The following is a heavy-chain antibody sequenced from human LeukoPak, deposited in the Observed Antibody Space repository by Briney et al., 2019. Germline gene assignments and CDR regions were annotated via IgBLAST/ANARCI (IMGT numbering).Heavy chain of an antibody. J-gene: IGHJ5*02. D-gene: IGHD3-10*01. CDR2: ITKDIEQI. V-gene: IGHV3-48*01. CDR3: ARYHLGSYLKDPFDH. Sequence: GWSLRLSCEVSGFFFVGHAMSWLRQAVGQGMEWISFITKDIEQIHYAESEEVRFTVSRDIAKNSLYLQMSSLRVEDTAIYYCARYHLGSYLKDPFDHWGQGSVVTVSS. CDR1: GFFFVGHA.